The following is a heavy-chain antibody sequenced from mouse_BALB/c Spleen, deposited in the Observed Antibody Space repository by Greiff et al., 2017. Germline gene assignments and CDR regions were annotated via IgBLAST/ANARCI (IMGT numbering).Heavy chain of an antibody. D-gene: IGHD3-1*01. CDR3: ARQGLCGRYYFDY. Sequence: EVQGVESGGGLVQPGGSLKLSCAASGFTFSSYTMSWVRQTPEKRLAWVAYISNGGGSTYYPDTVKGRFTISRVNAKNTLYLQMSSLKSEDTAMYDSARQGLCGRYYFDYWGQGTTLTVTS. CDR2: ISNGGGST. V-gene: IGHV5-12-2*01. CDR1: GFTFSSYT. J-gene: IGHJ2*01.